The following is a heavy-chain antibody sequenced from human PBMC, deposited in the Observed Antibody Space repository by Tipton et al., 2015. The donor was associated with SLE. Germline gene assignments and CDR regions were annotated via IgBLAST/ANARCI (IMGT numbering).Heavy chain of an antibody. D-gene: IGHD3-3*01. J-gene: IGHJ4*02. CDR1: GGSISGGSYF. V-gene: IGHV4-61*02. CDR3: AREGRFLEWYYFDY. Sequence: TLSLTCSVSGGSISGGSYFWSWIRQPAGKGLEWIGRIYTSGSTNYNPSLKSRVTISVDTSKNQFSLKLSSVTAADTAVYYCAREGRFLEWYYFDYWGQGTLVTVSS. CDR2: IYTSGST.